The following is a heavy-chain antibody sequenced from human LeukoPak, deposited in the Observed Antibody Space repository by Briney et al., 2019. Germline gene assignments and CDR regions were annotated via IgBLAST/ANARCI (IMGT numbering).Heavy chain of an antibody. Sequence: ETLSLTCTVSGGSISSSSYYWGWIRQAPGKGLEWVSSISWRSSDIEYAASVKGRFTISRDNAKQSLYLQMNSLRAEDTAVYYCARPMVRGVSRAGLDYWGQGTLVTVSS. D-gene: IGHD3-10*01. V-gene: IGHV3-21*01. J-gene: IGHJ4*02. CDR2: ISWRSSDI. CDR1: GGSISSSS. CDR3: ARPMVRGVSRAGLDY.